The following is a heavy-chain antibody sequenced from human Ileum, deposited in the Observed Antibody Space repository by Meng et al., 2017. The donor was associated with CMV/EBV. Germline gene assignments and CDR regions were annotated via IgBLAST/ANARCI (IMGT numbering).Heavy chain of an antibody. CDR1: GFTFSSYA. D-gene: IGHD3-10*02. Sequence: GESLKISCAASGFTFSSYAMSWVRQAPGKGLEWVSGIGDSGGTTNYGDSVKGRFTNSRDNSKNTLYLQMNSMRGEDTAVYWCVRRHNYVFDYWGQGTLVTVSS. V-gene: IGHV3-23*01. CDR2: IGDSGGTT. J-gene: IGHJ4*02. CDR3: VRRHNYVFDY.